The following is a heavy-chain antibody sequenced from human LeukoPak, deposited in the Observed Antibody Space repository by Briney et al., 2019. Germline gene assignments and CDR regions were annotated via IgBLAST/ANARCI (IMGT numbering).Heavy chain of an antibody. V-gene: IGHV3-53*05. CDR1: GFTFSSNY. CDR3: ARSTGSWYTFDY. J-gene: IGHJ4*02. CDR2: IYSGGST. D-gene: IGHD6-13*01. Sequence: GGSLRLSCAASGFTFSSNYMSWVRQAPGKGLEWVSVIYSGGSTYYADSVKGRFTISRDNSKNTLYLQMNSLRAEDTAVYYCARSTGSWYTFDYWGQGTLVTVSS.